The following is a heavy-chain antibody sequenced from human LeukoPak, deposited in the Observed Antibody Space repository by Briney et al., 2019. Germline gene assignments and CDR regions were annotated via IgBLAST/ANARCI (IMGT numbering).Heavy chain of an antibody. Sequence: PSETLSLTCAVYGGSFSGYYWSWIRQPPGKGLEWIGEINHSGSTNYNPSLKGRVTISVDKSKNQFSLKLSSVTAADTAVYYCAQSPGGSGSYYRVWGQGTLVTVSS. V-gene: IGHV4-34*01. CDR1: GGSFSGYY. CDR3: AQSPGGSGSYYRV. CDR2: INHSGST. D-gene: IGHD3-10*01. J-gene: IGHJ4*02.